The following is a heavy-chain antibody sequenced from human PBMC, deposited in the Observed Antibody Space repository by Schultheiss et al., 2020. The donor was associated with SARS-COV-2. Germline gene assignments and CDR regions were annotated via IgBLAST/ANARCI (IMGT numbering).Heavy chain of an antibody. D-gene: IGHD3-3*01. Sequence: GGSLRLSCAASGFTFSSYSMNWVRQAPGKGLEWVAVISYDGSNKYYADSVKGRFTISRDNSKNTLYLQMNSLRAEDTAVYYCARDQYDFWSGYWGYYYGMDVWGQGTTVTVSS. CDR3: ARDQYDFWSGYWGYYYGMDV. V-gene: IGHV3-30*03. J-gene: IGHJ6*02. CDR2: ISYDGSNK. CDR1: GFTFSSYS.